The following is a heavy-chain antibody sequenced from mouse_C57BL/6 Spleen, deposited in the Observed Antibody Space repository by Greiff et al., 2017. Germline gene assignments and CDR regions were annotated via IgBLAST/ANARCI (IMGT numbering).Heavy chain of an antibody. CDR1: GYTFTSYW. CDR2: IDPSDSYT. V-gene: IGHV1-69*01. D-gene: IGHD1-1*01. J-gene: IGHJ2*01. Sequence: VQLQQSGAELVMPGASVKLSCKASGYTFTSYWMHWVKQRPGQGLEWIGEIDPSDSYTNYNQKFKGKSTLTVDKSSSTAYMQLSSLTSEDSAVYYCARHYGSSYGFGYWGQGTTLTVSS. CDR3: ARHYGSSYGFGY.